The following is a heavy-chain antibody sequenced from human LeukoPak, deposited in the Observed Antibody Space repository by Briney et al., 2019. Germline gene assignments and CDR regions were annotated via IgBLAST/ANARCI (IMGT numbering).Heavy chain of an antibody. J-gene: IGHJ6*02. CDR3: ARDPPQNYDFWSGYSRPGYYYYGMDV. D-gene: IGHD3-3*01. Sequence: GGSLRLSCAASGFTFSSYSMNWVRQAPGKGLEWVPSISSSSSYIYYADSVKGRFTISRDDAKNSLYLQMNSLRAEDTAVYYCARDPPQNYDFWSGYSRPGYYYYGMDVWGQGTTVTVSS. CDR1: GFTFSSYS. CDR2: ISSSSSYI. V-gene: IGHV3-21*01.